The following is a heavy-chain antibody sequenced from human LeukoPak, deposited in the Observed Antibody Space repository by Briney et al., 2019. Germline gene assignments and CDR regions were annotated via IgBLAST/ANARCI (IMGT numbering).Heavy chain of an antibody. D-gene: IGHD3-9*01. J-gene: IGHJ4*02. CDR3: ARHKGTYYDILTGYLGY. Sequence: GGSLRLSCAASGFTLSSHYMSWGRQAPGKGLEWVSVIYSGGSTYYADSVKGRFTISRDNSKNTLYLQMNSLRAEDTAVYYCARHKGTYYDILTGYLGYWGQGTLVTVSS. V-gene: IGHV3-53*01. CDR2: IYSGGST. CDR1: GFTLSSHY.